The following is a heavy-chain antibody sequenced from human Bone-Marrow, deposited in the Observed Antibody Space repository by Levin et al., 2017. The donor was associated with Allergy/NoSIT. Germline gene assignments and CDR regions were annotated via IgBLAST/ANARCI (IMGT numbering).Heavy chain of an antibody. Sequence: GGSLRLSCAASGFTFSSYWMSWVRQAPGKGLEWVANIKQDGSEKYYVDSVKGRFTISRDNAKNSLYLQMNSLRAEDTAVYYCARTPLGLVATTFDYWGQGTLVTVSS. CDR2: IKQDGSEK. J-gene: IGHJ4*02. CDR3: ARTPLGLVATTFDY. V-gene: IGHV3-7*01. CDR1: GFTFSSYW. D-gene: IGHD5-12*01.